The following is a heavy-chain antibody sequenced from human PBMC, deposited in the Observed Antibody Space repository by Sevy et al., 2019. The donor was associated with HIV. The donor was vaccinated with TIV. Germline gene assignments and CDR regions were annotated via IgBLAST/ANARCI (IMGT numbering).Heavy chain of an antibody. CDR2: IYYSGST. J-gene: IGHJ4*02. Sequence: SETLSLTCAVSGGSISSYYWSWIRQPPGKALEWIGYIYYSGSTSYHPSLKSRVTISVDTSKNQFSLRLSSVTAADTAVYYGGRRRGVFDYWGQGTLVTVSS. V-gene: IGHV4-59*01. D-gene: IGHD3-10*01. CDR1: GGSISSYY. CDR3: GRRRGVFDY.